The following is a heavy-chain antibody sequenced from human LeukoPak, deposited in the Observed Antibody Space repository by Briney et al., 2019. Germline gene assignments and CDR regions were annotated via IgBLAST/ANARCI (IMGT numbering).Heavy chain of an antibody. V-gene: IGHV3-49*04. CDR3: TRGDTGYSPRVDY. J-gene: IGHJ4*02. Sequence: PGGSLRLSCTASGFTFGDYAMSWVRQAPGKGLEWVGVIRSKAYGGTTEYAASVKGRFTISRDDSKSIAYLQMNGLKTEDTAVYYCTRGDTGYSPRVDYWGQGTLVTVSS. D-gene: IGHD2-21*01. CDR1: GFTFGDYA. CDR2: IRSKAYGGTT.